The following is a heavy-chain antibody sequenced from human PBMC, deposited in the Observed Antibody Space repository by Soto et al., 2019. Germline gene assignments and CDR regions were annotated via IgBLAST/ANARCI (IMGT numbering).Heavy chain of an antibody. J-gene: IGHJ6*02. Sequence: RLSCAASGFTFSSYGMHWVRQAPGKGLEWVAVISYDGSNKYYADSVKGRFTISRDNSKNTLYLQMNSLRAEDTAVYYCAKAEGFWSGRDYYYYGMDVWGQGTTVTVSS. D-gene: IGHD3-3*01. CDR2: ISYDGSNK. CDR3: AKAEGFWSGRDYYYYGMDV. CDR1: GFTFSSYG. V-gene: IGHV3-30*18.